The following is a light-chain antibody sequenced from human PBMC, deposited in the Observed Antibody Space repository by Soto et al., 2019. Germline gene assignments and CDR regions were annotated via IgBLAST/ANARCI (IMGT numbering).Light chain of an antibody. J-gene: IGKJ1*01. V-gene: IGKV1-5*01. CDR2: DAS. CDR1: QSLSTW. Sequence: IQMTQSPSALSASVGDRVTITCRASQSLSTWLAWYQHKEGRSPKLLIYDASTLETGVPSRFSGSGSGTEFSLIITSLQPDDFATYYCQQYNSYSWTFGPGTKV. CDR3: QQYNSYSWT.